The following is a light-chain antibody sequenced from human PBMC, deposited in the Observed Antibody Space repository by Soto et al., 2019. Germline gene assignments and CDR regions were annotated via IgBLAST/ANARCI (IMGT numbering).Light chain of an antibody. CDR3: QHFGSSPGFT. Sequence: EIVLTQSPGTLSLSPGERATLSCRASQSINSRYLAWYQQKPGQAPRLLIYGASSRATGIPDRFSGSGSGTDFTLTISRLEPKEFEVYYCQHFGSSPGFTFGPGTKVDIK. CDR1: QSINSRY. CDR2: GAS. V-gene: IGKV3-20*01. J-gene: IGKJ3*01.